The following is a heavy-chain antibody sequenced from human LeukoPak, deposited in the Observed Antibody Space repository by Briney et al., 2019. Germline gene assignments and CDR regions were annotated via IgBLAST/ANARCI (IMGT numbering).Heavy chain of an antibody. J-gene: IGHJ5*02. CDR2: IYPGDSDT. Sequence: GESLKISCKGSGYSFTSYWIGWVRQMPGKGLEWMGIIYPGDSDTRYSPSFQGQVTISADKSISTPYLQWSSLKASDTHMYYCARRCSSTSCRWGFDPWGQGALVTVSS. CDR3: ARRCSSTSCRWGFDP. V-gene: IGHV5-51*01. D-gene: IGHD2-2*01. CDR1: GYSFTSYW.